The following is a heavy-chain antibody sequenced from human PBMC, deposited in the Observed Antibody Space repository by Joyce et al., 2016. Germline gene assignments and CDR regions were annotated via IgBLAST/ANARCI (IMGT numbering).Heavy chain of an antibody. Sequence: QLQLHESGPGLVKPSETLSLTCSVSGDSISSSSYYWAWVRQSPGKGLEWIGQISQSWAACYNPSLRSRVTMSVETSKNKFSLELSTVTATDTAVYFCARRGPPVNKKSDYFFDNWGRGTLVTVSS. CDR3: ARRGPPVNKKSDYFFDN. CDR1: GDSISSSSYY. J-gene: IGHJ4*02. CDR2: ISQSWAA. D-gene: IGHD1/OR15-1a*01. V-gene: IGHV4-39*01.